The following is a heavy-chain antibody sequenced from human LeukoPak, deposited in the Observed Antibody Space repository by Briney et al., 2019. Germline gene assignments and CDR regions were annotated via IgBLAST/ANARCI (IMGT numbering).Heavy chain of an antibody. CDR3: ARGGAHGMDV. Sequence: GGCLRLSWAASGFTFIEYYMPWIRQAPGKGLEWVSYISCVYNNIFSGISVRGRFTISRDNAKKSVYLQMNSLRAEDTAVYYCARGGAHGMDVWGQGTTVTVSS. J-gene: IGHJ6*02. D-gene: IGHD1-26*01. V-gene: IGHV3-11*01. CDR2: ISCVYNNI. CDR1: GFTFIEYY.